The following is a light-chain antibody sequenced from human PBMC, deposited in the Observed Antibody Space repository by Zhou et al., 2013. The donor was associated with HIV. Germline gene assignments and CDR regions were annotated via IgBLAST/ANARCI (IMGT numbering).Light chain of an antibody. CDR3: EQSYNTPGT. J-gene: IGKJ1*01. Sequence: DVQMAQSPSSLSASVGDRVTITCRASQNIRYYVNWYQQKLGQAPKLLIYAASTLQSGVPSRFSGSGSGTDFTLTISRLQPEDFATYFCEQSYNTPGTFGQGTKVDIK. CDR2: AAS. V-gene: IGKV1-39*01. CDR1: QNIRYY.